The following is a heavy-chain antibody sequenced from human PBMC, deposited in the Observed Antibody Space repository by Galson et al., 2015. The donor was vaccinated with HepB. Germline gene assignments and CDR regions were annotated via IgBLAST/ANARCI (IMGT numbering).Heavy chain of an antibody. D-gene: IGHD3-3*01. J-gene: IGHJ6*03. CDR3: ARAPTRYYDFWSGYYGGYYYYYMDV. V-gene: IGHV3-48*01. CDR2: ISSSSSTI. CDR1: GFTFSSYS. Sequence: SLRLSCAASGFTFSSYSMNWVRQAPGKGLEWVSYISSSSSTIYYADSVKGRFTISRDNAKNSLYLQMNSLRAEDTAVYYCARAPTRYYDFWSGYYGGYYYYYMDVWGKGTTVTVSS.